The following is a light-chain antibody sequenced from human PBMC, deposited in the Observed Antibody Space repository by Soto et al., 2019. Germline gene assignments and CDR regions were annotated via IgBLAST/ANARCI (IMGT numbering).Light chain of an antibody. Sequence: DIQMTQSPSSLAASVGDRVTITCRASQSITTFINWYQHKPGRAPKVLIYGKSNLLSGVTSRFSGSGSGTDFTLTIPGLQPDDGGTYYCQQSYDTPITVGQGTRLEIK. V-gene: IGKV1-39*01. CDR1: QSITTF. CDR2: GKS. CDR3: QQSYDTPIT. J-gene: IGKJ5*01.